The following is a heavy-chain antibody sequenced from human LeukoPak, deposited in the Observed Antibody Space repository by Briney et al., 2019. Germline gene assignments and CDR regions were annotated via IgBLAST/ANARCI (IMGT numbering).Heavy chain of an antibody. D-gene: IGHD1-26*01. J-gene: IGHJ3*02. V-gene: IGHV3-74*01. Sequence: GGSLRLSCAASGFTFSSYWMHWVRQAPGKGLVWVSRIKSDGSSTSYADSVKGRFTISRDNAKNTLYLQMNSLRAEDTAVYYCASSTYSGSHWDAFDIWGQGTMVTVSS. CDR2: IKSDGSST. CDR3: ASSTYSGSHWDAFDI. CDR1: GFTFSSYW.